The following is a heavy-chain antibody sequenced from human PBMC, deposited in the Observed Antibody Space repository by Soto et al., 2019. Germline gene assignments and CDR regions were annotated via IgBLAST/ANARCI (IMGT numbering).Heavy chain of an antibody. Sequence: GGSLILSCAASGFTVSSNYMSWVRQAPGKGLEWVSVIYSGGTTDYAAPVKGRFTISRDDSKNTLYLQMNSLKTEDTAVYYCTTDPYCGGDCYYYYGMDVWGQGTTVTVSS. V-gene: IGHV3-53*01. CDR3: TTDPYCGGDCYYYYGMDV. CDR1: GFTVSSNY. J-gene: IGHJ6*02. D-gene: IGHD2-21*02. CDR2: IYSGGTT.